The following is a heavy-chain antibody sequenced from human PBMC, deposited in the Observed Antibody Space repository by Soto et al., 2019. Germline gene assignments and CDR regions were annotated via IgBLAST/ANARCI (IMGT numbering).Heavy chain of an antibody. Sequence: ASVKVSCKASGYTFTGYYMHWVRQAPGQGLEWMGWINPNSGGTNYAQKFQGRFTISRDSASNSLFLQMTSLRAEDTAVYHCARARGNDWYSDYWGQGTLVTVSS. CDR3: ARARGNDWYSDY. V-gene: IGHV1-2*02. D-gene: IGHD5-12*01. J-gene: IGHJ4*02. CDR2: INPNSGGT. CDR1: GYTFTGYY.